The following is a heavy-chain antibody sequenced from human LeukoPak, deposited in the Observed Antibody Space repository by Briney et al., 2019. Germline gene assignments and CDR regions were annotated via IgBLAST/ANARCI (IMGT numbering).Heavy chain of an antibody. J-gene: IGHJ3*02. V-gene: IGHV1-2*02. CDR3: ARDHGYCSSTSCYRGAFDI. CDR1: GYTFTGYY. CDR2: INPNSGGT. Sequence: GASVKVSCKASGYTFTGYYMHWVRQAPGQGLEWMGWINPNSGGTNYAQKFQGRVTMTRDTSISTAYMELSRLRSDDTAVYYCARDHGYCSSTSCYRGAFDIWGQGTMVTVSS. D-gene: IGHD2-2*01.